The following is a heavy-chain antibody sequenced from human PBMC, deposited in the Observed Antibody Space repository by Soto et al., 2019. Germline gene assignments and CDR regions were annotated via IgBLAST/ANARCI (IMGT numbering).Heavy chain of an antibody. CDR1: GGTFSSYA. J-gene: IGHJ5*02. V-gene: IGHV1-69*01. CDR3: ARDHVRGDSSGWYQNWFDP. CDR2: IIPIFGTA. D-gene: IGHD6-19*01. Sequence: QVQLVQSGAEVKKPGSSVKVSCKASGGTFSSYAISWVRQAPGQGLEWMGVIIPIFGTANYAQKFQGRVTSTADESTSTAYMELSRLRSEDTAVYYCARDHVRGDSSGWYQNWFDPWGQGTLVTVSS.